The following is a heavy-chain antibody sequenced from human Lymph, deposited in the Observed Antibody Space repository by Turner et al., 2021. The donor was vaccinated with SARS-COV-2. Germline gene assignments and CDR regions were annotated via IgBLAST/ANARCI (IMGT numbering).Heavy chain of an antibody. CDR1: GFTFSSYW. CDR2: IKQDGSEK. CDR3: ARVGVRFEWSDGYHYYYAMDV. J-gene: IGHJ6*02. Sequence: EVQLVESGGGLVQPGGSLRLSCSASGFTFSSYWMSWFRQAPGKGVEWVAKIKQDGSEKYYVDSVKGRFTISRDNAKNSLYLQMNSLRADDTAVYFCARVGVRFEWSDGYHYYYAMDVWGQGTTVTVSS. V-gene: IGHV3-7*03. D-gene: IGHD3-3*01.